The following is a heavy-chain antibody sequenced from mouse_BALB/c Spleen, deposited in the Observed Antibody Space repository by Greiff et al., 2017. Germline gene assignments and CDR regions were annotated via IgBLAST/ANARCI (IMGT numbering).Heavy chain of an antibody. CDR2: ISYDGSN. Sequence: ESGPGLVKPSQSLSLTCSVTGYSITSGYYWNWIRQFPGNKLEWMGYISYDGSNNYNPSLKNRISITRDTSKNQFFLKLNSVTTEDTATYYCARGTTARDFDVWGAGTTVTVSS. V-gene: IGHV3-6*02. CDR3: ARGTTARDFDV. J-gene: IGHJ1*01. CDR1: GYSITSGYY. D-gene: IGHD1-2*01.